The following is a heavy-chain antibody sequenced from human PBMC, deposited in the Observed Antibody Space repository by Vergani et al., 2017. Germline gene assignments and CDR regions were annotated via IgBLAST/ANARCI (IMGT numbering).Heavy chain of an antibody. CDR3: TADVDTAMVTDGFDP. CDR2: SKSKTDGGTT. Sequence: EVQLVESGGGLVKPGGSLRLSCAASGFPFSNAWMNWVRQAPGKGLEWVGRSKSKTDGGTTDYAAPGKGRFTISRDDSTNTLYLQMNSLKTEGTAVYYCTADVDTAMVTDGFDPWGQGTLVTVSS. CDR1: GFPFSNAW. J-gene: IGHJ5*02. V-gene: IGHV3-15*07. D-gene: IGHD5-18*01.